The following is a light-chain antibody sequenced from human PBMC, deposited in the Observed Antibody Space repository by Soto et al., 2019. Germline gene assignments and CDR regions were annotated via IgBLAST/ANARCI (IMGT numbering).Light chain of an antibody. J-gene: IGKJ4*01. CDR1: QNITCF. CDR3: QQTNTFPLT. Sequence: DIQMTQSPSSVSGSVGDRVTITCRASQNITCFLAWYQQKPEKAPKLLIYAASRLQSGVPSRFSGSGSETDFTLTISSLQPEDSATYYCQQTNTFPLTFGGGTKVDIK. V-gene: IGKV1-12*01. CDR2: AAS.